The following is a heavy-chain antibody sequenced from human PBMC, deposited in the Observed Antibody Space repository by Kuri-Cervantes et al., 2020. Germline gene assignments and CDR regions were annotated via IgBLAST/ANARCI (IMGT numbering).Heavy chain of an antibody. Sequence: ASVKVSCRASGYTFTSYYMHWVRQAPGQGLEWMGIINPSGGSTNYAEKFQSRVTMTRDTSTSTVYMELSRLRSDDTAVYYCARERLAVAGLHGWFDPWGQGTLVTVSS. D-gene: IGHD6-19*01. V-gene: IGHV1-46*01. CDR1: GYTFTSYY. CDR3: ARERLAVAGLHGWFDP. J-gene: IGHJ5*02. CDR2: INPSGGST.